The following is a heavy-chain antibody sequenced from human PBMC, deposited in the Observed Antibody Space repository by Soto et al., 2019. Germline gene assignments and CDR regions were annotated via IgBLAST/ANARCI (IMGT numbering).Heavy chain of an antibody. CDR1: GGTFSSYA. CDR2: IIPIFGTA. D-gene: IGHD2-2*02. Sequence: SVKVSCKASGGTFSSYAISWVRQAPGQGLEWMGGIIPIFGTANYAQKFQGRVTITADESTSTAYMELSSLRSEDTAVYYCARDSRIPGTFGCWGQGTRVTVSS. J-gene: IGHJ4*02. CDR3: ARDSRIPGTFGC. V-gene: IGHV1-69*13.